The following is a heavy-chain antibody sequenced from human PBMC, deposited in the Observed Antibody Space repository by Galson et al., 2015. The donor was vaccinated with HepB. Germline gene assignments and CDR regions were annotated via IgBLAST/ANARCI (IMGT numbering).Heavy chain of an antibody. CDR3: AKTGCGGSCYFDY. CDR1: GFTFSSYA. Sequence: LRLSCAASGFTFSSYAMSWVRQAPGKGLEWVSAISGSGGSTYYADSVKGRFTISRDNSKNTLYLQMNSLRAEDTAVYYCAKTGCGGSCYFDYWGQGTLVTVSS. J-gene: IGHJ4*02. D-gene: IGHD2-15*01. V-gene: IGHV3-23*01. CDR2: ISGSGGST.